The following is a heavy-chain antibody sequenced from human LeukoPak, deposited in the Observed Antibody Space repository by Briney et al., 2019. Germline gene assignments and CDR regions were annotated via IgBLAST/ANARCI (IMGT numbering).Heavy chain of an antibody. CDR1: GFSFDDYA. CDR2: INWSGVST. Sequence: PGGSLRLSCAASGFSFDDYAMSWVRQAPGKGLEWVSGINWSGVSTGYADSVKGRSTISTDNTKNSLFLQLNSLRAEDTAFYYCAKGKDTLNPYWYFDVWGRGTLVSVSS. D-gene: IGHD5-18*01. V-gene: IGHV3-20*04. CDR3: AKGKDTLNPYWYFDV. J-gene: IGHJ2*01.